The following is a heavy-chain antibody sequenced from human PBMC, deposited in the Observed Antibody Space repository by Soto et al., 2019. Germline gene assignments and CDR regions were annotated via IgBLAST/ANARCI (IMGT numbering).Heavy chain of an antibody. D-gene: IGHD3-3*02. CDR1: GFTFNMYA. J-gene: IGHJ4*02. CDR3: AGIHGRGVFDH. V-gene: IGHV3-23*01. Sequence: EVQLLESGGGVVQPGWSLTLSCTASGFTFNMYAMSWVRQAPGKALEWVSAITGSGVSTYYADSVKGRFTISRDNSKNSLYLQMTSLRADATAVYYCAGIHGRGVFDHWGQGTLVTVSS. CDR2: ITGSGVST.